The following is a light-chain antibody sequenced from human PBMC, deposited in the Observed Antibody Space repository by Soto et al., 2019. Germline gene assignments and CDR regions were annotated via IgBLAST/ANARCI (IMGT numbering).Light chain of an antibody. CDR3: QQYNNLPPGT. CDR2: GAS. CDR1: QSVSSN. J-gene: IGKJ2*01. V-gene: IGKV3-15*01. Sequence: EIVMTQSPATLSVSPGERATLSCRASQSVSSNLAWYQQKPGQAPRLLIYGASSRATGIPARFRGSGSGTEFTLTISSLQSEDFAVYYCQQYNNLPPGTFGQGTKLEIK.